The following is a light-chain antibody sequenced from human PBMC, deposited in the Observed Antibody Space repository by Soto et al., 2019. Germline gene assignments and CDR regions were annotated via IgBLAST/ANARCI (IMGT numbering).Light chain of an antibody. V-gene: IGLV2-23*02. CDR1: SSDVGLYNL. CDR2: EVN. J-gene: IGLJ3*02. CDR3: CSYVGSRILM. Sequence: QSALTQPASMSGSPGQSITISCTGTSSDVGLYNLVSWYQHLPGKAPKLIIYEVNERPSGISDRFSGSKSGNTAYLTISGLRDEYEADYYCCSYVGSRILMFGGGNKLTVL.